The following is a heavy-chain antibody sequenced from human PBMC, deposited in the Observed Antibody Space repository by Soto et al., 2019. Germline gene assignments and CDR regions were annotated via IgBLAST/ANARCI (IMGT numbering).Heavy chain of an antibody. J-gene: IGHJ4*02. V-gene: IGHV3-9*01. CDR1: GFTFDDYA. D-gene: IGHD3-3*01. Sequence: EVQLVESGGGLVQPGRSLRLSCAASGFTFDDYAMHWVRQAPGKGLVWVSGIRWNSCSIGYADSVKGRFTISRDNAKDYLYLQMNRQRAEDTALYYCAKDMAERRFYYYFDYWGQGTLVTVSS. CDR2: IRWNSCSI. CDR3: AKDMAERRFYYYFDY.